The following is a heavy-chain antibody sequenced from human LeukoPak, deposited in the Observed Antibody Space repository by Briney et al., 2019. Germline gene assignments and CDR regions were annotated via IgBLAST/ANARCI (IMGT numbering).Heavy chain of an antibody. D-gene: IGHD3-22*01. CDR3: ARVDYDSSGYFHYFQH. CDR1: GYTFTSYY. CDR2: INPSGGST. Sequence: RASVKVSCKASGYTFTSYYMHGVRQAPGQGLEWMGIINPSGGSTSYAQKFQGRVTMTRDTSTSTVYMELSSLRSEDTAVYYCARVDYDSSGYFHYFQHWGQGTLVTVSS. V-gene: IGHV1-46*01. J-gene: IGHJ1*01.